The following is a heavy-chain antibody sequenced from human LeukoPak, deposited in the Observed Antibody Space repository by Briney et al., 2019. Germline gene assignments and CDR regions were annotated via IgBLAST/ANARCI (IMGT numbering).Heavy chain of an antibody. CDR3: ARGGPMTPIPGGGIFD. CDR1: GYTFTSYG. D-gene: IGHD1-26*01. V-gene: IGHV1-18*01. J-gene: IGHJ4*02. Sequence: AAVKVSCKASGYTFTSYGISWVRQAPGQGLEWMGWISAYNGNTNYAQELQGRVTMTTDTSTSTAYMELRSLRSDESAVYYCARGGPMTPIPGGGIFDWGQGTLVTVSS. CDR2: ISAYNGNT.